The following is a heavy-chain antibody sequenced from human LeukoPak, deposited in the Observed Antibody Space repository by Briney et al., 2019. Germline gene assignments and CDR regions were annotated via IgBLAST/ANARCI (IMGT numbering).Heavy chain of an antibody. J-gene: IGHJ4*02. CDR2: INHSGST. CDR3: ARDRGLGAFDY. Sequence: SETLSLTCAVYGGSFSGYYWSWIRQPPGKGLEWIGEINHSGSTYYNPSLKSRVTISVDTSKNQFSLKLSSVTAADTAVYYCARDRGLGAFDYWGQGTLVTVSS. D-gene: IGHD3-10*01. V-gene: IGHV4-34*01. CDR1: GGSFSGYY.